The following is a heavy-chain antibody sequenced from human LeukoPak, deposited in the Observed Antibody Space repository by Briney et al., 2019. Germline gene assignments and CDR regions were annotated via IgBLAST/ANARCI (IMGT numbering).Heavy chain of an antibody. V-gene: IGHV3-11*01. CDR2: ISSSGSTF. CDR3: ARDFRWLQLDY. J-gene: IGHJ4*02. CDR1: GFIFSDYY. Sequence: GGSLRLSCTASGFIFSDYYMIWIRQAPGKGLEWVSYISSSGSTFYQADSVKGRFTISRDNAKNSLYLQMNSLRVEDTAVYYCARDFRWLQLDYWGQGTLATVSS. D-gene: IGHD5-24*01.